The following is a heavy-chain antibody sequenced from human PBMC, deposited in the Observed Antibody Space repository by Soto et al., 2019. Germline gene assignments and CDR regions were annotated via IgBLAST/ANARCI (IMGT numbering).Heavy chain of an antibody. J-gene: IGHJ5*02. V-gene: IGHV4-39*01. CDR2: IYYSGST. CDR3: ARQSHYSDSSGYSTNWFAP. D-gene: IGHD3-22*01. Sequence: PSETRSITCGGSVCSISSISYDWGWIRHPPGNWLECIGSIYYSGSTYYNPSLKSRVTISVDTSKNQFSLKLSSVTAADTAVYYCARQSHYSDSSGYSTNWFAPWGQGTLVTVSS. CDR1: VCSISSISYD.